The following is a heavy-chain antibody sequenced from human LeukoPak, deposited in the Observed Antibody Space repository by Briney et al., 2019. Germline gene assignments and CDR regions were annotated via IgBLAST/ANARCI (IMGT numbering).Heavy chain of an antibody. CDR3: ARLRTTVTSLVRYFYTDV. CDR2: MYNNGGT. V-gene: IGHV4-59*01. Sequence: PSETLSLICTVSGGSISAYSWSWIRQPPGKGLEWIGYMYNNGGTKYNPSLKSRVTMSVDTSKNQFSLNLNSVTAADTAVYYCARLRTTVTSLVRYFYTDVWGKGTTVTVSS. J-gene: IGHJ6*03. D-gene: IGHD4-11*01. CDR1: GGSISAYS.